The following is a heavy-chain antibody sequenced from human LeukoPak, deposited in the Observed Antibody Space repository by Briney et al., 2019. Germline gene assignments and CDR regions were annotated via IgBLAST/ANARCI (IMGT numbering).Heavy chain of an antibody. CDR1: GFTFSSYA. J-gene: IGHJ4*02. V-gene: IGHV3-30*04. Sequence: QPGRSLRLSCAASGFTFSSYAMHWVRQAPGKGLEWVAVISYDGSNKYYADSVKGRFTISRDNSKNTLYLQMNSLRAEDTAVYYCANTRIAVAAEGFWGQGTLVTVSS. D-gene: IGHD6-19*01. CDR3: ANTRIAVAAEGF. CDR2: ISYDGSNK.